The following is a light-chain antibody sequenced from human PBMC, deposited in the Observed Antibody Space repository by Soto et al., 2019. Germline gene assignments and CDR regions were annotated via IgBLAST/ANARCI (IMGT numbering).Light chain of an antibody. J-gene: IGKJ4*01. CDR2: GAS. CDR3: QQYGSSPLT. CDR1: QSVSSSY. Sequence: IVLTQSPGTLSLSPWERATLSWLASQSVSSSYLAWYQQKPGQAPRPRIYGASSRATGIPDRFSGSGSGTDFTLTISRLEPEDFAVYYCQQYGSSPLTFGGGTKVDIK. V-gene: IGKV3-20*01.